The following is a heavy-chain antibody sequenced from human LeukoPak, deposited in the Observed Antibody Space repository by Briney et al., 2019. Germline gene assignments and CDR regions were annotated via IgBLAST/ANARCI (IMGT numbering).Heavy chain of an antibody. J-gene: IGHJ6*01. D-gene: IGHD2-15*01. CDR2: IHSNNGNT. Sequence: ASVKVSCKASGYTFSNYGISWVRQAPGQGLKWIGWIHSNNGNTNYAQRLQGRVTMTTDPSTSTAYMELRSLRSDDTAVYYCARHIVVVREYYYFGMDVWGQGTTVTVSS. CDR3: ARHIVVVREYYYFGMDV. CDR1: GYTFSNYG. V-gene: IGHV1-18*01.